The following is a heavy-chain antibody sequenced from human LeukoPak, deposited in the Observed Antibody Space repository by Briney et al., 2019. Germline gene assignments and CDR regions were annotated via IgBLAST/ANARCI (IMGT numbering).Heavy chain of an antibody. CDR3: ARASGSGWPPPGFDY. Sequence: SETLSLTCAVYGGSFSGYYWSWIRQPPGKGLEWIGEINHSGSTNYNPSLKSRVTISVDTSKNQFSLKVSSVTAADTAVYYCARASGSGWPPPGFDYWGQGTLVTVSS. CDR1: GGSFSGYY. D-gene: IGHD6-19*01. CDR2: INHSGST. V-gene: IGHV4-34*01. J-gene: IGHJ4*02.